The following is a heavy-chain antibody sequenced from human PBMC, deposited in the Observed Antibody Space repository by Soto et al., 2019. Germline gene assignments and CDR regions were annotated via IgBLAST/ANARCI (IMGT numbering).Heavy chain of an antibody. CDR3: AIDCCGGSSGNDQVFNY. V-gene: IGHV3-30*03. D-gene: IGHD2-15*01. J-gene: IGHJ4*02. Sequence: GGSLRRSCAASRFTFSSYGMHWVRRATGEGLEWVAVISYDGSDKYYRDSVKGRFTISRDISKNTLYLQMNSLRAQDTAVYYFAIDCCGGSSGNDQVFNYWGQGTLVTVAS. CDR2: ISYDGSDK. CDR1: RFTFSSYG.